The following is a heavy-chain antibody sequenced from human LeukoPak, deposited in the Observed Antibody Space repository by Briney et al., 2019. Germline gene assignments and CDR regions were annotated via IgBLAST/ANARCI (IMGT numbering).Heavy chain of an antibody. J-gene: IGHJ1*01. CDR2: ITPNADRT. CDR1: GFTFGSYG. Sequence: GGSLRLSCAASGFTFGSYGMSWVRQAPGKGLEWVSFITPNADRTSYADSVEGRFTISRDNPRNTLYMQMNSLRDEDTALYYCAIMHGYYDGSGYWVQWGQGTLVAVSS. V-gene: IGHV3-23*01. CDR3: AIMHGYYDGSGYWVQ. D-gene: IGHD3-22*01.